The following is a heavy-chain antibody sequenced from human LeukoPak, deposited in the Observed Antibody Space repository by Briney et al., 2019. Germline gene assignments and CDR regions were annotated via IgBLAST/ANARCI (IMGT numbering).Heavy chain of an antibody. V-gene: IGHV3-23*01. Sequence: PGGSLRLSCAASGFTFSSYAMSWVRQAPGKGLEWVSAISGSGGSTYYADSVKGRFTISRDNSKNTLYLQMNSLRAEDTAVYYCATLGARSRWTNLWGYWGQGTLVTVSS. CDR1: GFTFSSYA. CDR2: ISGSGGST. D-gene: IGHD3-16*01. CDR3: ATLGARSRWTNLWGY. J-gene: IGHJ4*02.